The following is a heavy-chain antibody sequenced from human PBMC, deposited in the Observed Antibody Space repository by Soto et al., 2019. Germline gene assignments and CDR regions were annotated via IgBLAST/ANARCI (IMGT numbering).Heavy chain of an antibody. CDR2: INPNSGGT. V-gene: IGHV1-2*02. CDR3: ARRHLLDYIRWCFDP. J-gene: IGHJ5*02. D-gene: IGHD2-21*01. CDR1: GYTFTNYY. Sequence: ASVKVSCKTSGYTFTNYYMHWVRQGPGQGLECMGWINPNSGGTMFAQKFQGRVTMTRDTSTNTAYLELTRLTPDDTAIYYCARRHLLDYIRWCFDPWGLGTLVTASS.